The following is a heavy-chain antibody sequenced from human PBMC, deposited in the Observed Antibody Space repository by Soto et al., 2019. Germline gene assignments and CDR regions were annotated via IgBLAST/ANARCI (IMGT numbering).Heavy chain of an antibody. Sequence: SETLSLTCTVSGGSISSGGYYWSWIRQHPGKGLEWIGYIYYSGSTYYNPSLKSRVAISVDRSKNQFSLRLSSVTAADTAVYYCARGGDYYLDSWGQGTLVTVSS. CDR2: IYYSGST. CDR1: GGSISSGGYY. CDR3: ARGGDYYLDS. D-gene: IGHD4-17*01. V-gene: IGHV4-31*03. J-gene: IGHJ4*02.